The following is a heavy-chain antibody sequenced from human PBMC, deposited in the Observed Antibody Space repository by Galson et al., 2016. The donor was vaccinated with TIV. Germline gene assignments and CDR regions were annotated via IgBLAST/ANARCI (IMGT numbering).Heavy chain of an antibody. Sequence: SVKVSCKASGDTFSSYPFNWVRQAPGQGLEWVGGFIPLFGTANYAQKFQGRVTISADESTSTLYMEVGSLRSEDTAVYYCAKDRNTAMDTYHYYYGMDVWGQGTTVIVSS. V-gene: IGHV1-69*13. CDR2: FIPLFGTA. J-gene: IGHJ6*02. D-gene: IGHD5-18*01. CDR3: AKDRNTAMDTYHYYYGMDV. CDR1: GDTFSSYP.